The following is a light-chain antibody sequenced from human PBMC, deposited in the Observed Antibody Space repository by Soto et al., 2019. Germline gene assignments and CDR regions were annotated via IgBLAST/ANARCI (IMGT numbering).Light chain of an antibody. CDR1: SRDVCAYDF. V-gene: IGLV2-14*03. CDR3: GSYTISSSRV. Sequence: QSALTQPASVSGSPGQSITISCTGTSRDVCAYDFVSWYQQHPGKAPKLMIYDVSNRPSGVSTRFSGSKSGNTASLTISGLQAEDEADYYCGSYTISSSRVFGTGTKLTVL. CDR2: DVS. J-gene: IGLJ1*01.